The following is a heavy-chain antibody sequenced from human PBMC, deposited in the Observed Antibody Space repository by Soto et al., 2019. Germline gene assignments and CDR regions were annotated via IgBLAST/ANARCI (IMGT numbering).Heavy chain of an antibody. D-gene: IGHD2-15*01. Sequence: GGSLSLSCAASGFTFSSYSMNWVRQAPGKGLEWVSSISSSSSYIYYADSVKGRFTISRDNAKNSLYLQMNSLRAEDTAVYYCARWGYCSGGSCLYFDYWGQGTLVTVSS. V-gene: IGHV3-21*01. CDR2: ISSSSSYI. CDR3: ARWGYCSGGSCLYFDY. CDR1: GFTFSSYS. J-gene: IGHJ4*02.